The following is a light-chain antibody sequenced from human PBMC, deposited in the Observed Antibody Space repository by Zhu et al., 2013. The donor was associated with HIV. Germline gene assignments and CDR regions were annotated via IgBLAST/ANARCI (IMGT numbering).Light chain of an antibody. CDR1: QSVSSN. V-gene: IGKV3-15*01. J-gene: IGKJ1*01. Sequence: EIVMTQSPATLSVSPGERATLSCRASQSVSSNLAWYQQKPGQPPRLLIYGASTRATGIPARFSGSGSGTEFTLTISSLQSEDFAVYYCQQYGSSFTWTFGQGTKVEMK. CDR2: GAS. CDR3: QQYGSSFTWT.